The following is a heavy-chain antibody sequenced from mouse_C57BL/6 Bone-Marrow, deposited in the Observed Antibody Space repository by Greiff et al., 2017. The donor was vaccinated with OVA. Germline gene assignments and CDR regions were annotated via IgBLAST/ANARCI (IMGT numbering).Heavy chain of an antibody. CDR1: GFTFSSYA. V-gene: IGHV5-4*01. D-gene: IGHD1-2*01. CDR2: ISDGGSYT. Sequence: EVQVVESGGGLVKPGGSLKLSCAASGFTFSSYAMSWVRQTPEKRLEWVATISDGGSYTYYPDNVKGRFTISRDNAKNNLYLQMSHLKSEDTAMYYCAREEGLRPYYYAMDYWGQGTSVTVSS. CDR3: AREEGLRPYYYAMDY. J-gene: IGHJ4*01.